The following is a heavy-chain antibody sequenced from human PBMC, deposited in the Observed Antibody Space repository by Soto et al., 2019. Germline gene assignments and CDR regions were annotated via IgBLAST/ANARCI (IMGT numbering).Heavy chain of an antibody. CDR1: GITLRGFW. CDR2: VDSAGSGT. J-gene: IGHJ4*02. Sequence: VPLVESGGGSVQPGGSLRLSCVASGITLRGFWRHWVRQVPGKGLVWVARVDSAGSGTSYADSVKGRFTISRDNAKNTLSLQMDSLRVEDTAVYYCATVFEHWGQGIPVTVSS. CDR3: ATVFEH. V-gene: IGHV3-74*01.